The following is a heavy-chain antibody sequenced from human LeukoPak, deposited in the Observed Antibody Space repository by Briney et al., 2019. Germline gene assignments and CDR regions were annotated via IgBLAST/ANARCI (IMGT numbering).Heavy chain of an antibody. CDR2: ISYDGSDK. D-gene: IGHD2-15*01. V-gene: IGHV3-30-3*01. CDR1: GFTFSRYA. CDR3: VNSIRFYCSGVSCSGDGFDY. J-gene: IGHJ4*02. Sequence: QPGGSLRLSCTASGFTFSRYAMHWVRQAPGKGLEWVAVISYDGSDKYYADSVKGRFTISRDNSKNTLYLQMNSLRAEDAAVYFCVNSIRFYCSGVSCSGDGFDYWGQGTLVIVSS.